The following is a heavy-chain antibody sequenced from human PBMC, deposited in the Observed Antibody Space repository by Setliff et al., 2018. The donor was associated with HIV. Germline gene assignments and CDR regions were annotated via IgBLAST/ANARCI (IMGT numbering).Heavy chain of an antibody. CDR3: ARTDYGGNSGGNYFDY. CDR2: ISPYNGHA. CDR1: GYTFTTYD. J-gene: IGHJ4*02. V-gene: IGHV1-18*01. Sequence: ASVKVSCKASGYTFTTYDITWVRQAPGQGLEWRGWISPYNGHANFAQKFQGRVTMTTDTATSTAYMEVRSLRSDDTAVYYCARTDYGGNSGGNYFDYWGQGSLVTVSS. D-gene: IGHD4-17*01.